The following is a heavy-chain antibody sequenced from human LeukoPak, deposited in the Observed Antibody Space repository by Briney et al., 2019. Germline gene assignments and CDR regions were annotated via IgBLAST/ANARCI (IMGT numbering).Heavy chain of an antibody. V-gene: IGHV4-39*07. Sequence: SETLSLTCTFSGGSISSSSYYWGWIRQPPGKGLEWIGSIYYSGSTYYNPSLKSRVTISVDTSKNQFSLKLSSVTAADTAVYYCARDRTITQDFDYWGQGTLVTVSS. D-gene: IGHD5-12*01. CDR2: IYYSGST. J-gene: IGHJ4*02. CDR3: ARDRTITQDFDY. CDR1: GGSISSSSYY.